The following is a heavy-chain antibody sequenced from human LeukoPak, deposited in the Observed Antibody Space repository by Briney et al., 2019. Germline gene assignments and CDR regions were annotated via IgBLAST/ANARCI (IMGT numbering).Heavy chain of an antibody. J-gene: IGHJ3*02. CDR3: AMGPYSSSWYWGAFDI. CDR1: GGSINSGSYY. V-gene: IGHV4-39*07. CDR2: CYYTGIT. D-gene: IGHD6-13*01. Sequence: SETLSLICTVSGGSINSGSYYWGWVRQTPNKGLEWIGNCYYTGITYYNPSLKSRVIITLDTSKNQFSLKLSSVTAADTAVYYCAMGPYSSSWYWGAFDIWGQGTMVTVSS.